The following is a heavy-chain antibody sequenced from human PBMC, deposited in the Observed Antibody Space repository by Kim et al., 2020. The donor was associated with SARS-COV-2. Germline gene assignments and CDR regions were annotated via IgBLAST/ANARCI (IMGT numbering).Heavy chain of an antibody. V-gene: IGHV3-23*01. Sequence: GGSLRLSCAASGFTFSNYAMNWVRQAPGRGLEWVSVISGSADTTYFADSVRGRFTISRDDSKNTLYLQMNSLRAEDTAVYYCARKIARSCYFTADVWCQG. CDR2: ISGSADTT. D-gene: IGHD2-15*01. CDR3: ARKIARSCYFTADV. J-gene: IGHJ1*01. CDR1: GFTFSNYA.